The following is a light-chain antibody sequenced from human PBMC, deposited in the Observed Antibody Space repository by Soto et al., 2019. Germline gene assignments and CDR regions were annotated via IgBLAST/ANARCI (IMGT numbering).Light chain of an antibody. CDR2: EVN. CDR3: SSYAGSSNV. V-gene: IGLV2-8*01. Sequence: QSALTQPASVSGSPGQSISISCTGSTSDIGDYEYVSWYQQHPGKAPKLMIYEVNKRPSGVPDRFSGSKSGNTASLTVSGLQAEDEADYYCSSYAGSSNVFGTGTKLTVL. J-gene: IGLJ1*01. CDR1: TSDIGDYEY.